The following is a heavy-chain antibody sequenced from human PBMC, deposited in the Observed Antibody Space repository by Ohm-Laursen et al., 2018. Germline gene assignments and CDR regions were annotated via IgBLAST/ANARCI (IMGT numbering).Heavy chain of an antibody. CDR2: INAQNSHI. D-gene: IGHD5-18*01. CDR3: ARDDGIHARRSGMDV. V-gene: IGHV3-21*01. J-gene: IGHJ6*02. Sequence: SLRLSCSASPLSFSGDSMNWVRQAPGKGLEWVSYINAQNSHIYYADSVRGRFTISRDNAKNSLYLQMNSLRVEDTAIYYCARDDGIHARRSGMDVWGQGTAVTVSS. CDR1: PLSFSGDS.